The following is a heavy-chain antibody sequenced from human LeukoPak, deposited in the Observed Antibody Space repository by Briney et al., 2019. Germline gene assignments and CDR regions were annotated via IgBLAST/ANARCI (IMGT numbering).Heavy chain of an antibody. CDR2: INQDGSEK. Sequence: GGSLRLSCSASGFIFNTYWMSWVRQAPGKGLEWVANINQDGSEKNYVDSVKGRFTISRDNAKSSLYLQIHSLRAGDTAVYYCATDDYGAFDYWGQGTLVTVAS. CDR1: GFIFNTYW. J-gene: IGHJ4*02. CDR3: ATDDYGAFDY. V-gene: IGHV3-7*01. D-gene: IGHD4/OR15-4a*01.